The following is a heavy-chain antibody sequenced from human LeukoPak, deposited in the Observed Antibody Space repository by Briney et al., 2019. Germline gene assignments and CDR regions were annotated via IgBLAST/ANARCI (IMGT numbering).Heavy chain of an antibody. CDR1: GFTFSSYG. V-gene: IGHV3-30*18. CDR3: AKDRTMVRGVIVNWFDR. J-gene: IGHJ5*02. Sequence: GRSLRLSCAASGFTFSSYGIHWVRQAPGKGLESVAVMSYDGSNKYYADSVTGRFTISRDNSKNTLYLQMNSLRAEDTAVYYCAKDRTMVRGVIVNWFDRWGQGTLVTVAS. CDR2: MSYDGSNK. D-gene: IGHD3-10*01.